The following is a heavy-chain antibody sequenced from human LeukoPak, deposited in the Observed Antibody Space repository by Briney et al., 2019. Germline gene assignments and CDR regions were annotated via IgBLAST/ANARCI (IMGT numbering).Heavy chain of an antibody. CDR2: ISGSGGST. CDR1: GFTFSSYA. J-gene: IGHJ4*02. V-gene: IGHV3-23*01. D-gene: IGHD6-19*01. Sequence: GGSLRLSCAASGFTFSSYAMSWVRQAPGKGLEWVSAISGSGGSTYYADSVKGRFTISRDNSKNTLYLQMNSLRAEDAAVYYCAKVRYGIAVAGLEDYWGQGTLVTVSS. CDR3: AKVRYGIAVAGLEDY.